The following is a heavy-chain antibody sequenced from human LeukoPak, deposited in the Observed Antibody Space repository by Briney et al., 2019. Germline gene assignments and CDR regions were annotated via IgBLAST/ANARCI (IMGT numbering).Heavy chain of an antibody. CDR2: MWYDGSNK. CDR1: GFTVSTNY. CDR3: ARGLPPVMKYYFDY. V-gene: IGHV3-33*08. Sequence: PGGSLRLSCAASGFTVSTNYLSWVRQAPGKGLEWVAVMWYDGSNKYYADSVKGRFTISRDDSKNTLYLQMNSLRAEDTAMYYCARGLPPVMKYYFDYWGQGTLVTVSS. J-gene: IGHJ4*02. D-gene: IGHD4-11*01.